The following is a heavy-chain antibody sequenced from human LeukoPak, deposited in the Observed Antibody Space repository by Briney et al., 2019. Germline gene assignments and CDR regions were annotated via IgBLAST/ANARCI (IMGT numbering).Heavy chain of an antibody. CDR1: GYSFTSYW. Sequence: GESLKISCKGSGYSFTSYWIGWVRQMPGKGLEWMGIIYPGDSDTRYSPSFEGQITISVDKSISTAYLQWSSLKASDTAVYYCARHGHCTNGVCYSNYYYHMDVWGKGTTVTVSS. D-gene: IGHD2-8*01. J-gene: IGHJ6*03. V-gene: IGHV5-51*01. CDR3: ARHGHCTNGVCYSNYYYHMDV. CDR2: IYPGDSDT.